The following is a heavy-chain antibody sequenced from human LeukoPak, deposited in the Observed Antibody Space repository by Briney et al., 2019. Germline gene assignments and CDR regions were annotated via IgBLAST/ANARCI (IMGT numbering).Heavy chain of an antibody. Sequence: GGSLRLSCVASGFTFSSYAMHWVRQAPGKGLGYVSAISSSGSSTLYAISVKGRFTISRDNSKNTLYLQMGSLRAEDMAVYYCARRPQGAYDIWGQGTMVTVSS. J-gene: IGHJ3*02. CDR1: GFTFSSYA. CDR2: ISSSGSST. CDR3: ARRPQGAYDI. V-gene: IGHV3-64*01.